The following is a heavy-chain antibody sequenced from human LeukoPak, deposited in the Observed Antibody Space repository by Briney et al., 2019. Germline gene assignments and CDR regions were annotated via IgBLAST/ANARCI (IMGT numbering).Heavy chain of an antibody. V-gene: IGHV3-15*01. D-gene: IGHD2-15*01. CDR2: IKSKTDGGTA. CDR1: GFTFSNAW. Sequence: GGSLRLSCAASGFTFSNAWMSWVRQAPGKGLEWVGRIKSKTDGGTADYVAPVKGRFTISRDESKNTLFLQMNSLKTEDTAVYYCATHGGFLDYWGQGTLVTVSS. J-gene: IGHJ4*02. CDR3: ATHGGFLDY.